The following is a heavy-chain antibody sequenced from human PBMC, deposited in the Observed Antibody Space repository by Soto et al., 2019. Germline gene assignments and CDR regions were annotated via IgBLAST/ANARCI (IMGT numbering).Heavy chain of an antibody. J-gene: IGHJ6*02. CDR1: GFIFGDYA. D-gene: IGHD3-22*01. V-gene: IGHV3-49*04. CDR2: IRSRAYGGAT. CDR3: TRDPYNSSPRSGYYIYALDV. Sequence: EVQLVESGGGLVQPGRSLRLSCTASGFIFGDYAMSWVRQAPGKGLAWVGFIRSRAYGGATQYAASVKGRFTFSRDDSKNIADLQVNSLKIEDTAVYYCTRDPYNSSPRSGYYIYALDVWGQGTTVTVSS.